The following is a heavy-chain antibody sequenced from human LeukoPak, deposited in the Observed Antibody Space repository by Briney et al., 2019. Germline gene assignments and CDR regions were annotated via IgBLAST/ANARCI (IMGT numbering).Heavy chain of an antibody. V-gene: IGHV1-2*02. CDR2: INPNSGGT. D-gene: IGHD4-11*01. CDR1: GYTFTGYY. J-gene: IGHJ4*02. CDR3: ARDFRVTTVEGIDY. Sequence: ASVKVSCKASGYTFTGYYMHWVRPAPGQGLEWMGWINPNSGGTNYAQKFQGRVTMTRDTSISTAYMELSRLRSDDTAVYYCARDFRVTTVEGIDYWGQGTLVTVSS.